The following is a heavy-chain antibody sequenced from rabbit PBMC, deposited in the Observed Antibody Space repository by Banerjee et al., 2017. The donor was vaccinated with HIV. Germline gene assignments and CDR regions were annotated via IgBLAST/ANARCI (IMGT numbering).Heavy chain of an antibody. Sequence: QEQLEESGGDLVKPGASLTLTCTASGFSFSSGYYMCWVRQAPGKGLEWIACIHAGSSGTTHDANWAKGRFTISKASSTTVTLQMTSLTAADTATYFCARHETGTSGWNLALWGPGTLVTVS. J-gene: IGHJ4*01. CDR1: GFSFSSGYY. D-gene: IGHD1-1*01. CDR2: IHAGSSGTT. V-gene: IGHV1S45*01. CDR3: ARHETGTSGWNLAL.